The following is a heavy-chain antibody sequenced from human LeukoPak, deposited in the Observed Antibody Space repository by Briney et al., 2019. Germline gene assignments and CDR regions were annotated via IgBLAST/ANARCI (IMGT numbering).Heavy chain of an antibody. D-gene: IGHD5-12*01. V-gene: IGHV1-69*13. J-gene: IGHJ5*02. CDR1: GCTFSSYA. Sequence: GASVKVSCKASGCTFSSYAISWVRQAPGQGLEWMGGIIPIFGTANYAQKFQGRVTITADESTSTAYMELSSLRSEDTAVYYCARAPRPVATIAWFDPWGQGTLVTVSS. CDR3: ARAPRPVATIAWFDP. CDR2: IIPIFGTA.